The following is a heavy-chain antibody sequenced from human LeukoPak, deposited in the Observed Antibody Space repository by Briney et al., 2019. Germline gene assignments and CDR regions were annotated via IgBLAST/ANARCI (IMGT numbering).Heavy chain of an antibody. J-gene: IGHJ4*02. V-gene: IGHV1-18*01. CDR1: GYTFTSHG. CDR2: ISGYNGDT. Sequence: ASVKVSCTASGYTFTSHGISWVRQAPGQGLEWMGWISGYNGDTKYTEKFQGRVTMTTDTSTSTAYMELKSLRSDDTAVYFCAREAADYWGQGTLVTVSS. D-gene: IGHD6-25*01. CDR3: AREAADY.